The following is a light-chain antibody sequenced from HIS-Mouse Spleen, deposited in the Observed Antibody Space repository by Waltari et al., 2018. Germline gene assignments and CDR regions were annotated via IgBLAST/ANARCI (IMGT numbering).Light chain of an antibody. CDR3: SSYAGSNNSLYV. Sequence: SYELTQPPSVSVSPGQTARNTCSGDALPKKSAYWYQQKSGQAPVLVIYEDSKRPSGIPERFSGSKSGNTASLTVSGLQAEDEADYYCSSYAGSNNSLYVFGTGTKVTVL. CDR2: EDS. CDR1: ALPKKS. J-gene: IGLJ1*01. V-gene: IGLV3-10*01.